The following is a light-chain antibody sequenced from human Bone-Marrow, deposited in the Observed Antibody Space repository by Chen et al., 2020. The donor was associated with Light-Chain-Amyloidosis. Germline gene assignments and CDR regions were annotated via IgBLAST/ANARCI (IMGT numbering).Light chain of an antibody. Sequence: SYELTQPPSVSVSQGQTARITCSGDDLPTKYAYWYQQKPGQAPVLVIHRDTERPAGISVRFSGASSGTTATLTISGVQAEDEADYHCQSADSSGTYEVIFGGGTKLTVL. CDR3: QSADSSGTYEVI. V-gene: IGLV3-25*03. CDR2: RDT. J-gene: IGLJ2*01. CDR1: DLPTKY.